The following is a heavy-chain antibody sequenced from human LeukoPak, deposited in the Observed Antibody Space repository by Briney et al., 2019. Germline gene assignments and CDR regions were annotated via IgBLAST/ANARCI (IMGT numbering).Heavy chain of an antibody. Sequence: PSETLSLTCTVSGGSTSSYYWSWIRQPPGKGLEWIGFIFYSGTTNYNPSLKSRVTISVDTSKNQFSLKLSSVTAADTAVYYCARGHSGRGGIDPWGQGTLVTVSS. V-gene: IGHV4-59*01. J-gene: IGHJ5*02. D-gene: IGHD3-10*01. CDR1: GGSTSSYY. CDR2: IFYSGTT. CDR3: ARGHSGRGGIDP.